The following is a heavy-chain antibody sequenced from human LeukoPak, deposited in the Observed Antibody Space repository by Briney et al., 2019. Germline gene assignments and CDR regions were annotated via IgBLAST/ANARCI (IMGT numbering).Heavy chain of an antibody. CDR2: ISSSSSYI. D-gene: IGHD1-26*01. CDR3: ARDLIVGAAIDY. Sequence: AGGSLRLSCAASGFTFSDYYMTWIRQTPGKGLEWVSYISSSSSYIYYADSVKGRFTISRDNAKNSLYLQMNSLRAEDTAVYYCARDLIVGAAIDYWGQGTLVTVSS. V-gene: IGHV3-11*06. CDR1: GFTFSDYY. J-gene: IGHJ4*02.